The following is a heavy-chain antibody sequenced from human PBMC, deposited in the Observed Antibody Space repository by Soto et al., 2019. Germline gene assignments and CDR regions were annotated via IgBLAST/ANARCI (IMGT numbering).Heavy chain of an antibody. CDR3: ARDGSPVDYDFWSGHNWFDP. CDR2: IYYSGST. CDR1: GGYISSYD. D-gene: IGHD3-3*01. J-gene: IGHJ5*02. V-gene: IGHV4-59*01. Sequence: PSETQSLTCTVSGGYISSYDWSWIRQKPGKGLEWIGYIYYSGSTNYNPSLKSRVTISVDTSKNQFSLKLSSVTAADTAVYYCARDGSPVDYDFWSGHNWFDPWGQGTLVTVSS.